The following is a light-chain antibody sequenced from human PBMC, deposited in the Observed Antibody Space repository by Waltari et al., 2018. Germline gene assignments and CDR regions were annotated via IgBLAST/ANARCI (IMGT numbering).Light chain of an antibody. CDR1: QNINIY. V-gene: IGKV3-11*01. CDR3: QQRTKWVT. Sequence: DIVLTQSPATLSLSPGEIATLPCRASQNINIYLAWYQQKPGQAPRLLIYDASNRATGVPARFSGSGSGTDFTLTISSLEPEDFAVYYCQQRTKWVTFGGGTTLDIK. CDR2: DAS. J-gene: IGKJ4*01.